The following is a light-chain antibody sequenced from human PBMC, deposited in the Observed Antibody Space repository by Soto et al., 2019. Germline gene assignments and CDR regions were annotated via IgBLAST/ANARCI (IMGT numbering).Light chain of an antibody. CDR2: NAS. V-gene: IGKV1-5*03. CDR1: ESISTW. Sequence: DTQMTQSPSTLSASVGDRVTISCRASESISTWLAWYQQKPGKAPNLLIQNASSLESGAPLRFSGSGTGTEFTLTISSLQPDDFATYHSKQYTAYTLTFGGGTKVEIK. J-gene: IGKJ4*01. CDR3: KQYTAYTLT.